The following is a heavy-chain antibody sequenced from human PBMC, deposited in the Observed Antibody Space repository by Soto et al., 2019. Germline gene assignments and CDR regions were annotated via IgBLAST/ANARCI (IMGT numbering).Heavy chain of an antibody. V-gene: IGHV4-59*01. J-gene: IGHJ5*02. CDR2: IYYSGST. D-gene: IGHD3-10*01. CDR3: ARDRVRGQGNWFDP. CDR1: GASITSSY. Sequence: SETLSLTCTVSGASITSSYWSWIRQPPGKGLEWIGYIYYSGSTNYNPSLKSRVTISVDTSKNQFSLKLSSVTAADTAVYYCARDRVRGQGNWFDPWGQGTLVTVSS.